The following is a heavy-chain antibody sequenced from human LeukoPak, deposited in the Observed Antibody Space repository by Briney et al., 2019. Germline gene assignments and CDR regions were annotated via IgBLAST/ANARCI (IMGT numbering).Heavy chain of an antibody. CDR1: GYTFTGYY. V-gene: IGHV1-2*02. J-gene: IGHJ5*02. CDR3: ARDSQLQLPNHWFDP. CDR2: INPNSGGT. Sequence: ASVKVSCKASGYTFTGYYMHWVRQAPGQGLEWMGWINPNSGGTNYAQKFQGRVTMTRDTSISTAYMELSRLSSDDTAVYYCARDSQLQLPNHWFDPWGQGTLVTVSS. D-gene: IGHD1-1*01.